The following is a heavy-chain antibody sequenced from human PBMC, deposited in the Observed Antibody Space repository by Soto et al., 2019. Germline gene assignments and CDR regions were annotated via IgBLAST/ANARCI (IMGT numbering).Heavy chain of an antibody. CDR3: ARDREYCSGGSCYRYYYYYGMDV. V-gene: IGHV4-61*01. J-gene: IGHJ6*02. CDR2: IYYSGST. D-gene: IGHD2-15*01. Sequence: QVQLQESGPGLVKPSETLSLTCTVSGGSVSSGSYYWSWIRQPPGKGLEWIGYIYYSGSTNYNPSLKSRVTISVDTSKIQFSLKLSSVTAADTAVYYCARDREYCSGGSCYRYYYYYGMDVWGQGTTVTVSS. CDR1: GGSVSSGSYY.